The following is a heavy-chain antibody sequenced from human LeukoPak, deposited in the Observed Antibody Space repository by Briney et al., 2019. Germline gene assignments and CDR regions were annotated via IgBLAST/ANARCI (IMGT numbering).Heavy chain of an antibody. J-gene: IGHJ4*02. Sequence: SETLSLTCTVSGGSIRSSSYYWGWIRQPPGKGLEWIGSIYFTGSTYYNPPLKSRVTISVDTSKNQFSLKLRSVTAADTALYYCARQNIVVVTANHFDYWGRGTLVTVSS. CDR1: GGSIRSSSYY. CDR2: IYFTGST. CDR3: ARQNIVVVTANHFDY. D-gene: IGHD2-21*02. V-gene: IGHV4-39*01.